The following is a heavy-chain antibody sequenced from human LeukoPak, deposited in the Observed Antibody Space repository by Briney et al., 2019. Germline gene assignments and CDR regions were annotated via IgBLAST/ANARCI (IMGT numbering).Heavy chain of an antibody. CDR1: GFTFSNYW. V-gene: IGHV3-7*04. CDR3: AGSSGWLCES. J-gene: IGHJ5*02. D-gene: IGHD6-19*01. Sequence: PGGSLRLSCTASGFTFSNYWMNWVRQAPGKGLEWVANIKQDGSQKYYVDSVKGRFTISRDNTKNSLYLQMNSLRAEDTAVYYCAGSSGWLCESWGQGTLVTVSS. CDR2: IKQDGSQK.